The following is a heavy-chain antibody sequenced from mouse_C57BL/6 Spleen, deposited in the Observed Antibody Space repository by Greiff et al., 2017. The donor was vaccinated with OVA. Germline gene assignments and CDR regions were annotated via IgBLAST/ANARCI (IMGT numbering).Heavy chain of an antibody. CDR2: IYPGDGDT. V-gene: IGHV1-82*01. CDR1: GYAFSSSW. CDR3: ARSEGP. J-gene: IGHJ3*01. Sequence: QVQLQQSGPELVKPGASVKISCKASGYAFSSSWLNWVKQRPGKGLEWIGRIYPGDGDTNYNGKFKGKATLTADKSSSTAYMQLSSLTSEDSAVYFCARSEGPWGQGTLVTVSA.